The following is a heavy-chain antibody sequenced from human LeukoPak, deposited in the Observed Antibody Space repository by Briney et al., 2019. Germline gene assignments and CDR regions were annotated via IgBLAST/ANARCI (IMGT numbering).Heavy chain of an antibody. J-gene: IGHJ4*02. D-gene: IGHD6-13*01. Sequence: ASVKVSCKASGYTFTGYYIHWVRQAPGQGLEWMGWINPNSGGTNYAQKFQGRVTMTRDTSISTAYMELSRLRSDDTAVYYCARWYSSSWYDDFDYWGQGTLVTVSS. CDR1: GYTFTGYY. CDR3: ARWYSSSWYDDFDY. V-gene: IGHV1-2*02. CDR2: INPNSGGT.